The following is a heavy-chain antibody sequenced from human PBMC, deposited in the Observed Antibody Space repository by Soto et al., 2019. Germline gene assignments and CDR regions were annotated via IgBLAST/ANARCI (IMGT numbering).Heavy chain of an antibody. Sequence: GESLKISCKGSGYSFTSYWIGWVRQMPGKGLEWMGIIYPGDSDTRYSPSFQGQVTISADKSISTAYLQWSSLKASDTAMYYCARAYYDILTGLSPFFDYWGQGTLVTV. CDR3: ARAYYDILTGLSPFFDY. D-gene: IGHD3-9*01. CDR2: IYPGDSDT. J-gene: IGHJ4*02. V-gene: IGHV5-51*01. CDR1: GYSFTSYW.